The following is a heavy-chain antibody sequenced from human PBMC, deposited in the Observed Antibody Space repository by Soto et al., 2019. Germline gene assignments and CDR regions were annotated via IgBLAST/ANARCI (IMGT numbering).Heavy chain of an antibody. CDR1: DKTFLSYG. Sequence: QVQLVQSGAEVKKPGASVKVSCKASDKTFLSYGISWVRQGPGQGLEWMGWISPYNGNTNYAQKLQGRVTMTTDTSTSTADMELRSLRSDDTAVYYCATQIDTVMVFRDLGQGTLVTVSS. V-gene: IGHV1-18*01. J-gene: IGHJ4*02. CDR3: ATQIDTVMVFRD. D-gene: IGHD5-18*01. CDR2: ISPYNGNT.